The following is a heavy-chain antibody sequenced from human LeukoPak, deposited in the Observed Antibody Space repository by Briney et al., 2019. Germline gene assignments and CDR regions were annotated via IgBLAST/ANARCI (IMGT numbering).Heavy chain of an antibody. CDR3: ARDLVSAGFDI. D-gene: IGHD6-6*01. Sequence: ASVKVSCKAFGYTFSSHAMNWVRQAPGQGLELMGWIYTNTGIPTYAQGFAGRFVFSLDTSVTTAYLQITSLKAEDTAVYYCARDLVSAGFDIWGQGTMVTVSS. CDR2: IYTNTGIP. J-gene: IGHJ3*02. V-gene: IGHV7-4-1*02. CDR1: GYTFSSHA.